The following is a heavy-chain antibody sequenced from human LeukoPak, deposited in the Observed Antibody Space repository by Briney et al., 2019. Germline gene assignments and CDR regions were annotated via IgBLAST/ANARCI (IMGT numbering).Heavy chain of an antibody. Sequence: GGSLRLSCAAPGFTFSSYAMHWVRQAPGKGLEWVAVISYDGSNKYYADSVKGRFTISRDNSKNTLYLQMNSLRAEDTAVYYCARAPGIQLWKFDYWGQGTLVTVSS. CDR3: ARAPGIQLWKFDY. CDR1: GFTFSSYA. V-gene: IGHV3-30-3*01. J-gene: IGHJ4*02. D-gene: IGHD5-18*01. CDR2: ISYDGSNK.